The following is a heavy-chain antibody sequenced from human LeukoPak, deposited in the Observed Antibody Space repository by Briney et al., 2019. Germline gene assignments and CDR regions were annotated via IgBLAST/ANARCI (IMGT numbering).Heavy chain of an antibody. CDR1: GGTFRSYA. D-gene: IGHD1-26*01. CDR3: ARGRLSGSYRFDY. J-gene: IGHJ4*02. Sequence: SVKVSCRASGGTFRSYAISWVRQAPGQGLEWMGGIIPIFGTANYAQKFQGRVTITTDESTRTAYMDLSSLRSEDTAVYYCARGRLSGSYRFDYWGQGTLVTVSS. V-gene: IGHV1-69*05. CDR2: IIPIFGTA.